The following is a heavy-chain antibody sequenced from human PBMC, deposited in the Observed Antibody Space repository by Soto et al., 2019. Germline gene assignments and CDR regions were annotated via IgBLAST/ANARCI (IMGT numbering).Heavy chain of an antibody. CDR2: ISSSSSTI. V-gene: IGHV3-48*01. CDR3: VRGDNWSDEASDY. J-gene: IGHJ4*02. D-gene: IGHD1-1*01. CDR1: GFTFSTYS. Sequence: QPGGFLRLSCAASGFTFSTYSMNRVRQAPGKGLEWVSYISSSSSTIFYTDSVKGRFTVSRDNAKNSLYLQMNSLRAEDTAIYYCVRGDNWSDEASDYWGQGT.